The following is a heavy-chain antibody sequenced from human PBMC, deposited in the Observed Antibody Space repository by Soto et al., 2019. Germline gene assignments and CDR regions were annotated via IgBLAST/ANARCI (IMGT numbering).Heavy chain of an antibody. CDR1: GFTFSSYA. D-gene: IGHD6-13*01. CDR2: ISGSYGNT. V-gene: IGHV3-23*01. Sequence: GGSLRLSCAASGFTFSSYAMSWVRQAPGKGLEWVSGISGSYGNTYYADSVKGRFAISRDNSKNTVYLQMNSLRAEDTAVYYCAKRPLTAAGFDYWGQGPLVTVSS. J-gene: IGHJ4*02. CDR3: AKRPLTAAGFDY.